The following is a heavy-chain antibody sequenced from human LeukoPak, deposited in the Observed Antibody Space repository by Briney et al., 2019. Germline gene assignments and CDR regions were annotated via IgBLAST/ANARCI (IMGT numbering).Heavy chain of an antibody. CDR1: GGSFSGYY. V-gene: IGHV4-34*01. CDR2: INHSGST. J-gene: IGHJ5*02. Sequence: SETLSLTCAVSGGSFSGYYWSWIRQPPGKGLEWIGEINHSGSTNYNPSLKSRVTISIDTSKNQFSLKLSSVTAADTAVYYCARGRAVPAAGPYNWFDPWGQGTLVTVSS. CDR3: ARGRAVPAAGPYNWFDP. D-gene: IGHD2-2*01.